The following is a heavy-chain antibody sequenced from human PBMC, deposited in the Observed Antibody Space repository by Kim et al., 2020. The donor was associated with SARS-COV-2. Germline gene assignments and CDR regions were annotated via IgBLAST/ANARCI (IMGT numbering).Heavy chain of an antibody. D-gene: IGHD3-10*01. V-gene: IGHV5-10-1*01. Sequence: GESLKISRKGSGYSFTSYWISWVRQMPGKGLEWMGRIDPSDSYTNYSPSFQGHVTISADKSISTAYLQWSSLKASDTAMYYCARHSRALRSGSFPPYYYGMDVWGQGTTVTVSS. J-gene: IGHJ6*02. CDR3: ARHSRALRSGSFPPYYYGMDV. CDR1: GYSFTSYW. CDR2: IDPSDSYT.